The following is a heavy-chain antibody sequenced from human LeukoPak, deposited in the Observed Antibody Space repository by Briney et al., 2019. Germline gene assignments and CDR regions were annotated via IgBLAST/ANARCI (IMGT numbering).Heavy chain of an antibody. Sequence: ASVKVSCKASGFSFPSYGISWVRQAPGQGLEWIGWITAYDGDTNYAEKFQGRVTMATDTSTSTASMELWSLRSDDTAVYYCARDWQPPLGPDVFDIWGQGTVVTVSS. V-gene: IGHV1-18*01. J-gene: IGHJ3*02. CDR2: ITAYDGDT. CDR3: ARDWQPPLGPDVFDI. CDR1: GFSFPSYG. D-gene: IGHD1-14*01.